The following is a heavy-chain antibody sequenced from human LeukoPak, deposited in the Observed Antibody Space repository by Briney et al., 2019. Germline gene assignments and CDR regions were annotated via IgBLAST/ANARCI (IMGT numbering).Heavy chain of an antibody. V-gene: IGHV4-39*01. CDR3: ALGNIVVVPAGGYYFDY. J-gene: IGHJ4*02. Sequence: SETLSLTCTVSGGSISSSSYYWGWIRQPPGKGLEWIGCIYYSGSTYYNPSLKSRVTISVDTSKNQFSLKLSSVTAADTAVYYCALGNIVVVPAGGYYFDYWGQGTLVTVSS. CDR2: IYYSGST. D-gene: IGHD2-2*01. CDR1: GGSISSSSYY.